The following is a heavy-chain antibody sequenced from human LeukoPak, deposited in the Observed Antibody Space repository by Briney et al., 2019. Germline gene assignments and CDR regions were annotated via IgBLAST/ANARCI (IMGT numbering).Heavy chain of an antibody. CDR3: ARDSVRAGYQIDY. D-gene: IGHD3-9*01. Sequence: ASVMVSCKASGYTFTSYYMHWVRQAPGQGLEWMGIINPSGGSTSYAQKFQGRVTMARDTSTSTVYMELSSLRSEDTAVYYCARDSVRAGYQIDYWGQGTLVTVSS. V-gene: IGHV1-46*01. CDR2: INPSGGST. CDR1: GYTFTSYY. J-gene: IGHJ4*02.